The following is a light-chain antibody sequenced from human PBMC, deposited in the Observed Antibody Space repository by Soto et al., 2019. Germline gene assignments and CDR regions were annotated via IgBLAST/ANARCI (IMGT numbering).Light chain of an antibody. CDR2: EGS. CDR3: CSYAGSSTFAV. Sequence: QSALTQPASVSGSPGQSITISCTGTSSDVGSYNLVSWYQQHPGKAPKLMIYEGSKRPSGVSNHFSGSKSGNTASLTISGLQAEDEADYYCCSYAGSSTFAVFGGGTQLTVL. CDR1: SSDVGSYNL. V-gene: IGLV2-23*03. J-gene: IGLJ7*01.